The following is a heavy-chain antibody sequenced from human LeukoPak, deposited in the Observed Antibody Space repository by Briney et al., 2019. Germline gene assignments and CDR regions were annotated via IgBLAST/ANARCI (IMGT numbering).Heavy chain of an antibody. Sequence: GGSLRLSCAASGFTFSSYWMTWVRQAPGRGLEWVANIKQDGSDKYYVDSVKGRFTISRDNAKNSLYLQMNSLRAEDTAVYYCTRVSAAVNYWGQGTLVTVSS. V-gene: IGHV3-7*01. CDR2: IKQDGSDK. J-gene: IGHJ4*02. CDR3: TRVSAAVNY. D-gene: IGHD2-15*01. CDR1: GFTFSSYW.